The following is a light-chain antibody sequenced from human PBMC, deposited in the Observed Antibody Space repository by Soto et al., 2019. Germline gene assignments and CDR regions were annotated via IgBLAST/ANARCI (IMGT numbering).Light chain of an antibody. CDR3: QVWDSSSDSYV. V-gene: IGLV3-21*04. CDR1: NIGSKS. Sequence: SYELTQPPSVSVAPGKRARITCGGNNIGSKSVHWYQQKPGQAPVLVIYYDSDRPSGIPERFSGSNSGNTATLTISGVEAGDEADYYCQVWDSSSDSYVFGTGTKVTVL. J-gene: IGLJ1*01. CDR2: YDS.